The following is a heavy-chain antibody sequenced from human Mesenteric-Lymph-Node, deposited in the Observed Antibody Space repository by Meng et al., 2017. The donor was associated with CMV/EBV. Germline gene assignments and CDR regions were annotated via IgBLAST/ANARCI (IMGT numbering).Heavy chain of an antibody. Sequence: ASVKVSCKASGYTFTSYYMHWVRQAPGQGLEWMGIINPSGGSTSYAQKFQGRVTMTRDTSTGTVYMELSSLRSEDTAVYYCASIAARPKVNYYYYGMDVWGQGTTVTVSS. CDR1: GYTFTSYY. V-gene: IGHV1-46*01. CDR3: ASIAARPKVNYYYYGMDV. CDR2: INPSGGST. D-gene: IGHD6-6*01. J-gene: IGHJ6*02.